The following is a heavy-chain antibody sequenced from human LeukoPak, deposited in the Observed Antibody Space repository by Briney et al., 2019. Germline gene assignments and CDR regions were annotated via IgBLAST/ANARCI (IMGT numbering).Heavy chain of an antibody. CDR1: GASISIISYY. Sequence: ETLSLTCTVSGASISIISYYWGWIRQPPGKGLEWIGSIYYSGSTYYNPSLKSRVTISVDTSKNQFSLKLSSVTAADTAIYYCARGQGATVPQVGKNWFDPWGQGTRVTVSS. CDR3: ARGQGATVPQVGKNWFDP. D-gene: IGHD1-26*01. J-gene: IGHJ5*02. V-gene: IGHV4-39*01. CDR2: IYYSGST.